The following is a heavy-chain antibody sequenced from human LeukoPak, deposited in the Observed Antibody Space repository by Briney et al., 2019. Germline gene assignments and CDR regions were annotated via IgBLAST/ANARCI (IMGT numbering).Heavy chain of an antibody. V-gene: IGHV4-38-2*02. CDR1: GYSIGSGYY. D-gene: IGHD6-13*01. CDR3: ARAISGSFRTSYYFDY. J-gene: IGHJ4*02. Sequence: SETLSLTCTVSGYSIGSGYYWGWIRQPPGKGLEWIGSIYHTGSTDYNPSLKSRVTVSVDTSKSQFSLKLTSVTAADTAVYYCARAISGSFRTSYYFDYWGQGTLVTVSS. CDR2: IYHTGST.